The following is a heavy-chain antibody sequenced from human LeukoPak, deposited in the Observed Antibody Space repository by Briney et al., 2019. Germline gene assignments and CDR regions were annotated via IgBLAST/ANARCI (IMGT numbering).Heavy chain of an antibody. CDR2: MNPNSGNT. V-gene: IGHV1-8*01. Sequence: GASVKVSCKASGYTFTSYDINWVRQATGQGLEWMGFMNPNSGNTVYAQKFQGRVTMTRDTSISTAYRELSSLRSEDTALYYCARVPRELGAYWGQGTLVTVSS. D-gene: IGHD3-16*01. J-gene: IGHJ4*02. CDR3: ARVPRELGAY. CDR1: GYTFTSYD.